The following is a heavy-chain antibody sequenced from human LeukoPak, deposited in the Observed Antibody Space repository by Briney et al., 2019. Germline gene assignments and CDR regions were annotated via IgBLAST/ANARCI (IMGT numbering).Heavy chain of an antibody. V-gene: IGHV1-58*02. CDR3: ATITDPYCGGDCYDYYYYGMDV. D-gene: IGHD2-21*02. CDR1: GFTFTSSA. J-gene: IGHJ6*02. Sequence: ASVKVSCKASGFTFTSSAMQWVRQARGQRLEWIGWIVVGSGNTNYAQKFQERVTITRDMSTSTAYMELSSLRSEDTAVYYCATITDPYCGGDCYDYYYYGMDVWGQGTTVTVSS. CDR2: IVVGSGNT.